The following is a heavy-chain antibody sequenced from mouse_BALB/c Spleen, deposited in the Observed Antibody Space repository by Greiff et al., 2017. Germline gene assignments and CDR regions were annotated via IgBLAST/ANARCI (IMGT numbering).Heavy chain of an antibody. J-gene: IGHJ3*01. CDR3: ARDYAPFAY. Sequence: DVKLVESGGGLVQPGGSLKLSCAASGFTFSSYGMSWVRQTPDKRLELVATINSNGGSTYYPDSVKGRFTISRDNAKNTLYLQMSSLKSEDTAMYYCARDYAPFAYWGQGTLVTVSA. D-gene: IGHD6-5*01. V-gene: IGHV5-6-3*01. CDR2: INSNGGST. CDR1: GFTFSSYG.